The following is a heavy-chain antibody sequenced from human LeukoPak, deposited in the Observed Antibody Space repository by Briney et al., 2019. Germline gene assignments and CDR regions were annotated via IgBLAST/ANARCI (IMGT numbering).Heavy chain of an antibody. CDR3: ARDEQWLDPFDY. Sequence: GRSLRLSCAASGFTFSSYAMHWVRQAPGKGLEWVAVISYDGSNKYYADSVKGRFTISRGNSKNTLYLQMNSLRAEDTAVYYCARDEQWLDPFDYWGQGTLVTVSS. CDR2: ISYDGSNK. CDR1: GFTFSSYA. V-gene: IGHV3-30-3*01. D-gene: IGHD6-19*01. J-gene: IGHJ4*02.